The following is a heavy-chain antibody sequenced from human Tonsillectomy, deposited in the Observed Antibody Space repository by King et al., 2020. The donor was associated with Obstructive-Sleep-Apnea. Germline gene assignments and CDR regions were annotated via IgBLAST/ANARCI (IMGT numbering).Heavy chain of an antibody. D-gene: IGHD4-17*01. CDR3: ARTAYGDYDTPFDY. V-gene: IGHV4-39*07. CDR1: GGSISSSSYY. CDR2: IYYSGST. Sequence: QLQESGPGLVKPSETLSLTCTVSGGSISSSSYYWGWIRQPPGKGLEWIGSIYYSGSTYYNPSLQSRVTISVDTSKNQFSLKRSSVTAADTAVYYCARTAYGDYDTPFDYWGQGTLVTVSS. J-gene: IGHJ4*02.